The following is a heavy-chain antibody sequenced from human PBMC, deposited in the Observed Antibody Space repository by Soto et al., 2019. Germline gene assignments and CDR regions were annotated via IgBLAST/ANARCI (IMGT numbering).Heavy chain of an antibody. V-gene: IGHV4-59*08. J-gene: IGHJ4*02. CDR3: ARHENGGTYPLDY. CDR2: VYYTGSA. CDR1: GASITTYY. Sequence: SETLSLTCTVSGASITTYYWAWIRQPPGKGLEYIGHVYYTGSADYSPSLKSQVTMSVDTSKNQFSLKLNSVTAADTALYYCARHENGGTYPLDYWGQGTLVTVSS. D-gene: IGHD1-26*01.